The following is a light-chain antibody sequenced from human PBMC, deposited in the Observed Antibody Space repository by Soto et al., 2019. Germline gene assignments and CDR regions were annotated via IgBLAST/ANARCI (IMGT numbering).Light chain of an antibody. CDR1: QTGDSQY. J-gene: IGKJ1*01. Sequence: EMIFTQSPGTLSFSPGETATLSCRASQTGDSQYLAWYQQRPGQAPRLLIHGVFIRATGIPDRFSGSGYIKDVSLAISRLEPEDSAVDFCQQFGFPHWTVGHGTKVDIK. CDR3: QQFGFPHWT. V-gene: IGKV3-20*01. CDR2: GVF.